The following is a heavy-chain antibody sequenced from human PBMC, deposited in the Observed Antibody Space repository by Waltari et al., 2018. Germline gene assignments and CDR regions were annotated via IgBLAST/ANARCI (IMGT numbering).Heavy chain of an antibody. CDR1: GYTFTSYD. V-gene: IGHV1-8*01. J-gene: IGHJ3*02. Sequence: VQLVKSGAEVKKPGASVKVSCKASGYTFTSYDINWVRRATGQGLEWMGWMNPNSGNTGYSQKCQGRVTMTRNTALSTAYMELGSLRSEDTAVYYCARPAAARRRGAFDIWGQGTMVTVSS. D-gene: IGHD6-6*01. CDR3: ARPAAARRRGAFDI. CDR2: MNPNSGNT.